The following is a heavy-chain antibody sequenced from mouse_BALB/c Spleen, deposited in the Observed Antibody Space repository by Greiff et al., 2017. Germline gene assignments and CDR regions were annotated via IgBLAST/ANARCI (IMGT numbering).Heavy chain of an antibody. V-gene: IGHV5-6-4*01. J-gene: IGHJ3*01. D-gene: IGHD3-1*01. CDR2: ISSGGSYT. Sequence: DVKLVESGGGLVKPGGSLKLSCAASGFTFSSYTMSWVRQTPEKRLEWVATISSGGSYTYYPDSVKGRFTISRDNAKNTLYLQMSSLKSEDTAMYYCTSDSSGYGFAYWGQGTLVTVSA. CDR1: GFTFSSYT. CDR3: TSDSSGYGFAY.